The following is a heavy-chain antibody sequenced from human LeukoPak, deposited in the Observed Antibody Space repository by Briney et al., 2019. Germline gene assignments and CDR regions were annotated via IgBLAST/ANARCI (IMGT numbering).Heavy chain of an antibody. Sequence: GGSLRLSCAASGFTFDDYAMHWVRQAPGKGLEWVSGISWNSGSIGYADSVKGRFTISRDNAKNSLYLQMNSLRAEDTALYYCAKGTDGYNYEGYFDYWGQGTLVTVSS. CDR3: AKGTDGYNYEGYFDY. CDR2: ISWNSGSI. CDR1: GFTFDDYA. J-gene: IGHJ4*02. D-gene: IGHD5-24*01. V-gene: IGHV3-9*01.